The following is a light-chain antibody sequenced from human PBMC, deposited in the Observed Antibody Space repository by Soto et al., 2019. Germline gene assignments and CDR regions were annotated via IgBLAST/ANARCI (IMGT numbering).Light chain of an antibody. CDR3: LLSYGGTYVV. CDR2: DTN. CDR1: TGAVTSGHY. J-gene: IGLJ2*01. V-gene: IGLV7-46*01. Sequence: QAVVTQEPSLTVSPGGTVTLTCGSSTGAVTSGHYPYWFQQKAGQAPRTLIYDTNNKHSWTPGRFSGSLLGGKAALTLSGAQRDDEAEYYCLLSYGGTYVVFGGGTQLTVL.